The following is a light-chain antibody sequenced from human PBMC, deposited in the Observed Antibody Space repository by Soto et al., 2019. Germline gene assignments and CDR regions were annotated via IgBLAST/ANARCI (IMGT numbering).Light chain of an antibody. CDR2: GSS. V-gene: IGKV3-20*01. Sequence: EIVLTQSPGTLSLSPGERATLSCRASQSVSSNYLAWYQQKPGQAPRLLIYGSSSRATGIPDRFSGSGSGTDFTLTISRLEPEDFAVYYCQQYGTSPITFGQGTRLEIK. CDR1: QSVSSNY. CDR3: QQYGTSPIT. J-gene: IGKJ5*01.